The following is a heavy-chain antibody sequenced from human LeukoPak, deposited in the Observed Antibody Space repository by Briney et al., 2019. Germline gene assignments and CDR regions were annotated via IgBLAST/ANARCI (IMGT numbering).Heavy chain of an antibody. V-gene: IGHV3-30*02. CDR2: IRYDGNNE. J-gene: IGHJ4*02. Sequence: PTGGSLRLSCAASGFTFSSYSMNWVRQAPGKGLEWVAFIRYDGNNEYYADSVKGRFSISRDNSKNTLHLQMNSLRPEDTAVYYCAKEALPYYQGSSGYYRYFDYWGQGTLVTVSS. CDR1: GFTFSSYS. CDR3: AKEALPYYQGSSGYYRYFDY. D-gene: IGHD3-22*01.